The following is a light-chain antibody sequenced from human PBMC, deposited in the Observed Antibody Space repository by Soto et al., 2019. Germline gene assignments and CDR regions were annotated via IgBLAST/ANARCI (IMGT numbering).Light chain of an antibody. Sequence: ELVMTQSPATLSVSPGERATLSCRASQSVSSDLAWYQQKPGQAPRLLMYGASARAAGIPARFSGSWSGTEFTLTINSFQSEDSAVYYCQHYQNWHTFGGGTKVEIK. CDR3: QHYQNWHT. CDR2: GAS. J-gene: IGKJ4*01. V-gene: IGKV3-15*01. CDR1: QSVSSD.